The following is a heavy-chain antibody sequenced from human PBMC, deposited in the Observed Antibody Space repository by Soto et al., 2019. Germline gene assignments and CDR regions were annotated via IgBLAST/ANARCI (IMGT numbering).Heavy chain of an antibody. CDR2: FHYSGST. Sequence: SETLSLTCTVSGGSLSPNYWSWIRQPPGKGLKWIGYFHYSGSTNYNPSLKSRVTISVDTSKNQFSLKLSSVTAADTAVFYCARLIHCKTASCYFDYWGQGTLVTV. CDR3: ARLIHCKTASCYFDY. J-gene: IGHJ4*02. CDR1: GGSLSPNY. V-gene: IGHV4-59*08. D-gene: IGHD2-2*01.